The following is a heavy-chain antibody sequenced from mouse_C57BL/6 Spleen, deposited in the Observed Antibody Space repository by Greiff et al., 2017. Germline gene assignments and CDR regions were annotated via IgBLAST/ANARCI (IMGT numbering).Heavy chain of an antibody. J-gene: IGHJ4*01. Sequence: VQLQQSGPELVKPGASVKMSCKASGYTFTDYNMHWVKQSHGKSLEWIGYINPTNGGTSYNQKFKGKATLTVNKSSSTAYMELRSLTSEDSAVYYCARFHDYDGSYYAMDYWGQGTSVTVSS. V-gene: IGHV1-22*01. CDR2: INPTNGGT. CDR3: ARFHDYDGSYYAMDY. CDR1: GYTFTDYN. D-gene: IGHD2-4*01.